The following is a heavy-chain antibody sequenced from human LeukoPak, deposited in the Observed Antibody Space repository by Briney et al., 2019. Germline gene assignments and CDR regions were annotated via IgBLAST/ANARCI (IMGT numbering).Heavy chain of an antibody. D-gene: IGHD3-3*01. Sequence: SETLSLTCTVSGVSINSHYWSWIRQPPGKGLEWIGFIYDSGSANYRSSLESRVTMTLDTSKNQFSLKLNSVTAADTAVYYCARVLQNYYHLDVWGKGTTVTVSS. CDR3: ARVLQNYYHLDV. J-gene: IGHJ6*03. V-gene: IGHV4-59*11. CDR1: GVSINSHY. CDR2: IYDSGSA.